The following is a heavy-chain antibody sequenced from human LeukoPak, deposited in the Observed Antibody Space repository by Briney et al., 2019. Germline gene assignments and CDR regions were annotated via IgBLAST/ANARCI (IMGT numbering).Heavy chain of an antibody. Sequence: SETLSLTCTVSGFSISGYYWTWIRQTPEKGLEWIGYIYYTASTNSNPSLKSRVTISVDTSKNQFSLKLNSVTAADTAVYYCARGRWELPFWGQGTLVTVSS. V-gene: IGHV4-59*01. CDR1: GFSISGYY. CDR2: IYYTAST. CDR3: ARGRWELPF. D-gene: IGHD1-26*01. J-gene: IGHJ4*02.